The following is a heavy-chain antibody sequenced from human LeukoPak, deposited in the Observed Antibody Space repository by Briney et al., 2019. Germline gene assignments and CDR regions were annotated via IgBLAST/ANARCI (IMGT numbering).Heavy chain of an antibody. J-gene: IGHJ6*03. CDR1: GYTFTSYY. CDR2: INPSGGST. Sequence: ASVKVSCKASGYTFTSYYMHWVRQAPGQGLEWMGIINPSGGSTSYAQKFQGRVTMTRDMSTSTVYMELSSLRSEDTAVYYCARDFPNYYYMDVWGKGTTVTVSS. CDR3: ARDFPNYYYMDV. V-gene: IGHV1-46*01.